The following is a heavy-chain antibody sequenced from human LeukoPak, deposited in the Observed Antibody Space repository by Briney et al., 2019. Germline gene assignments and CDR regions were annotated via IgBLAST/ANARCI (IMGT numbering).Heavy chain of an antibody. CDR2: VQPDGSAK. Sequence: GGSLRLSCGASGFTFRSNWMNWVRQAPGKGLEWVAHVQPDGSAKIYADSVKGRFTISRDNAKDSVYLQMNSLRVEDTAVYYCARDFFGWSSLGHWGQGTLVTVSS. J-gene: IGHJ1*01. D-gene: IGHD6-19*01. V-gene: IGHV3-7*01. CDR1: GFTFRSNW. CDR3: ARDFFGWSSLGH.